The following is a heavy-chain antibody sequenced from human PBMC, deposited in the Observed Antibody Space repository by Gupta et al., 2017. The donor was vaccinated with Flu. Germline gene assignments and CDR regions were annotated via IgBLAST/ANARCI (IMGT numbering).Heavy chain of an antibody. CDR3: ARGGSSTSGYYYYGMDV. CDR2: INHSGST. CDR1: GGSFSGYY. V-gene: IGHV4-34*01. Sequence: QVQLQQWGAGLLKPSETLSLTCAVYGGSFSGYYWSWLRQPPGKGLEWIGEINHSGSTNYNPSLKSRVTISVDTSKNQFSLKLSSVTAADTAVYYCARGGSSTSGYYYYGMDVWGQGTTVTVSS. J-gene: IGHJ6*02. D-gene: IGHD2-2*01.